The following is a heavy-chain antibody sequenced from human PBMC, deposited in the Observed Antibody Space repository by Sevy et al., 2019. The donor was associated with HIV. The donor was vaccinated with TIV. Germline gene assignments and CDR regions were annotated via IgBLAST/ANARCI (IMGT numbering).Heavy chain of an antibody. V-gene: IGHV3-30*02. CDR3: AKDLAGPGRRYFDF. CDR1: GFTFSNFG. CDR2: IRYDGSDK. Sequence: GGSLRLSCTASGFTFSNFGMHWVRQVPGKGLEWVTFIRYDGSDKYYAASGKGRFTISRDDSKNTLYLQMDSLGPEDTAIYYCAKDLAGPGRRYFDFWGQGALVTVSS. J-gene: IGHJ4*02. D-gene: IGHD6-13*01.